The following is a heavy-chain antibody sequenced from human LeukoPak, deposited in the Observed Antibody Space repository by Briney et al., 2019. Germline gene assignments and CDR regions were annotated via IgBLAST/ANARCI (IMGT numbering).Heavy chain of an antibody. Sequence: PSETLSLTCTVSGGSISSSSYYWSWIRQPPGKGLEWIGYIYHRGSTNLNASLNSRVTVSVDTSKNQVSLRLTSVTAADTAVYYCARLEAGTENYFDNWGQGALVTVSS. J-gene: IGHJ4*02. CDR2: IYHRGST. CDR1: GGSISSSSYY. D-gene: IGHD6-19*01. CDR3: ARLEAGTENYFDN. V-gene: IGHV4-61*05.